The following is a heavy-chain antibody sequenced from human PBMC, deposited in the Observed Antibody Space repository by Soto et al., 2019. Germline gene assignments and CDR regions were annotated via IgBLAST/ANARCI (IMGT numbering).Heavy chain of an antibody. CDR3: ARRTGYCSSTSCERPYWYFDL. CDR2: IYYSGST. V-gene: IGHV4-59*08. Sequence: QVQLQESGPGLVKPSETLSLTCTVSGGSISSYYWSWIRQPPGKGLEWIGYIYYSGSTNYNPSLKSRVTIQVDTSKNQFSLKLSSVPAADTAVYYCARRTGYCSSTSCERPYWYFDLWGRGTLVTVSS. D-gene: IGHD2-2*01. J-gene: IGHJ2*01. CDR1: GGSISSYY.